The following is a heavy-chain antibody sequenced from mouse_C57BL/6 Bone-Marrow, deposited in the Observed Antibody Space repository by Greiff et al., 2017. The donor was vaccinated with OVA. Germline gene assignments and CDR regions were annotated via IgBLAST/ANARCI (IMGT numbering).Heavy chain of an antibody. Sequence: QVQLQQPGAELVKPGASVKLSCKASGYTFTSYWMHWVKQRPGQGLEWIGMIHPNSGSTNYNEKFKSKATLTVDKSSSTAYMQLSSLTSEDSAVYYCARLGYGEGGYWYFDVWGTGTTVTVSS. V-gene: IGHV1-64*01. CDR2: IHPNSGST. D-gene: IGHD2-13*01. J-gene: IGHJ1*03. CDR3: ARLGYGEGGYWYFDV. CDR1: GYTFTSYW.